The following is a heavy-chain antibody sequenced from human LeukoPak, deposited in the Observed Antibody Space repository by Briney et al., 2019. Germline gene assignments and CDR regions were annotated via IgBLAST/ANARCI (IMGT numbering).Heavy chain of an antibody. J-gene: IGHJ4*02. CDR1: GYSISSGYY. CDR2: IYHSGST. Sequence: SETLSLTCAVSGYSISSGYYWGWIRQPPGKGLEWIGSIYHSGSTYYNPSLKSRDTISLDTSKNQFSLKLSSVTAADTAVYYCARERDTAMVHDYWGEGTLVSVSS. D-gene: IGHD5-18*01. V-gene: IGHV4-38-2*02. CDR3: ARERDTAMVHDY.